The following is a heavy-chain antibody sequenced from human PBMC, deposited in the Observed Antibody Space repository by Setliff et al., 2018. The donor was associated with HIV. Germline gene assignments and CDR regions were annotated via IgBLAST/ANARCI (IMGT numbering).Heavy chain of an antibody. CDR1: GGSISSYY. V-gene: IGHV4-4*09. CDR2: IYTSGST. CDR3: ARQTWEYYDTLTGYYRSPKNFDS. Sequence: PSEILSLTCTVSGGSISSYYWSWIRQPPGKGLEWIGYIYTSGSTNYNPSLKSRVTISVDTSKNQFSLKLSSVTAPDTAIYYCARQTWEYYDTLTGYYRSPKNFDSWGQGTLVTVSS. J-gene: IGHJ4*02. D-gene: IGHD3-9*01.